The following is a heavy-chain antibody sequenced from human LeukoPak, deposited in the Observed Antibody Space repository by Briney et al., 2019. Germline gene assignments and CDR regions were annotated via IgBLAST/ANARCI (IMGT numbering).Heavy chain of an antibody. CDR1: GGSISSSNW. D-gene: IGHD3-22*01. CDR3: ASTDTYYYDSSGLDY. V-gene: IGHV4-4*02. Sequence: SETLSLTCAVSGGSISSSNWWSWVRQPPGKGLEWIGEIYHSGSTNYNPSLKSRVTISVDKSKNQFSLKLSSVTAADTAVYYCASTDTYYYDSSGLDYWGQGTLVTVSS. CDR2: IYHSGST. J-gene: IGHJ4*02.